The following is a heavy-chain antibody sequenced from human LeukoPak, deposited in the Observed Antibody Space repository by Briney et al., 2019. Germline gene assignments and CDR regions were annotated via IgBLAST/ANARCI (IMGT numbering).Heavy chain of an antibody. CDR2: IYYSGST. Sequence: SETLSLTCTVSGGSISSSSYYWGWIRQPPGTGLEWIGSIYYSGSTYYNPSLKSRVTISVDTSKNQFSLKLSSVTAADTAVYYCARSSSSWVKTPFDYWGQGTLVTVSS. V-gene: IGHV4-39*07. CDR3: ARSSSSWVKTPFDY. D-gene: IGHD6-13*01. J-gene: IGHJ4*02. CDR1: GGSISSSSYY.